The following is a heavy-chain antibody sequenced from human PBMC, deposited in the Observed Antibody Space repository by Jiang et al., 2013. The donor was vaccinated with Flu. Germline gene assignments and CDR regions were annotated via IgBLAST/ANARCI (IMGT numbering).Heavy chain of an antibody. V-gene: IGHV3-72*01. D-gene: IGHD4-17*01. Sequence: QLVESGGGLVQPGGSLRLSCAASGFTFSDHYMDWVRQAPGKGLEWVGRIRNKVNSYTTDYAASVKGRFTISRDDSKNSLYLQMNSLKTEDTAVYYCARVGYGVYGDSFDMWGQGTMVTVSS. CDR1: GFTFSDHY. CDR3: ARVGYGVYGDSFDM. CDR2: IRNKVNSYTT. J-gene: IGHJ3*02.